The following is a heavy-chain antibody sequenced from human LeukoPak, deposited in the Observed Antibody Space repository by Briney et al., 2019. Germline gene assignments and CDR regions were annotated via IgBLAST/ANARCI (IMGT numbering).Heavy chain of an antibody. V-gene: IGHV5-51*01. CDR3: ASAGPDYYDSSGYDAFDI. D-gene: IGHD3-22*01. Sequence: GESLKIFCKGSGYSFTSYWIGRVRQMPGKGLGGMGIIYPVDSDTRYSPSFQGQVTISADNSISTAYLQWSSLKASYTAMYYCASAGPDYYDSSGYDAFDISGQGTMVTVSS. J-gene: IGHJ3*02. CDR2: IYPVDSDT. CDR1: GYSFTSYW.